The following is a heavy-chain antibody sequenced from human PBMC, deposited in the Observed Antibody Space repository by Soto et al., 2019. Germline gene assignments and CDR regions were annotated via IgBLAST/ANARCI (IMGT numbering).Heavy chain of an antibody. CDR1: GFTFSSYW. D-gene: IGHD2-2*01. CDR3: ATAISSPFSNFDS. J-gene: IGHJ4*02. V-gene: IGHV3-7*03. CDR2: IKEDASEE. Sequence: EVQLVQSRGDLVQPGGTLRHSCVAAGFTFSSYWMTWVRQAPGMGLEWVAGIKEDASEEVYVDSVKGRFSISRDNAKNSLYLQLNSLRAEDTAVYYCATAISSPFSNFDSWGQGSLVTVSS.